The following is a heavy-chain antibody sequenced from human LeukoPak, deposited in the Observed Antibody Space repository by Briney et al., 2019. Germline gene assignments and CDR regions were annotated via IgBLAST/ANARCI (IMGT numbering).Heavy chain of an antibody. Sequence: PGWSLTLSCAASGFTFSRYWMTWVRQSPGKGLEWVANINQDGSEKYYGDSVTGRFTISRDNAESSLFLQMNSLRADDTGVYYCARAREAPANVFPDHWGQGVVVTVSS. V-gene: IGHV3-7*01. D-gene: IGHD2-15*01. CDR1: GFTFSRYW. CDR3: ARAREAPANVFPDH. CDR2: INQDGSEK. J-gene: IGHJ4*02.